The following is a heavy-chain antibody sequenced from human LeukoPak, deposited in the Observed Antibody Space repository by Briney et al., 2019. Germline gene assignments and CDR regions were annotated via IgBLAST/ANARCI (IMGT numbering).Heavy chain of an antibody. CDR1: GGSISSYY. D-gene: IGHD6-6*01. CDR3: ARSKLAGDY. Sequence: SETLSLTCTVSGGSISSYYWSWIRQPPGKGLEWIGEINHSGSTNYNPSLKSRVTISVDTSKNQFSLKLSSVTAADTAVYYCARSKLAGDYWGQGTLVTVSS. CDR2: INHSGST. J-gene: IGHJ4*02. V-gene: IGHV4-34*01.